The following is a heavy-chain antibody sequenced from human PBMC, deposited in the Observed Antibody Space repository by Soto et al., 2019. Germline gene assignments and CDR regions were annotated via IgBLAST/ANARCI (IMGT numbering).Heavy chain of an antibody. Sequence: SGPTLVNPTQTLTLTCTFSGFSLSTSGVGVGWIRQPPGKALEWLALIYWDDSTLYSPSRKSRLTITKDTSKNQVVLTMTNMDPVDTATYYCAHRSGGYDSARIDYWGQGTLVTVSS. CDR3: AHRSGGYDSARIDY. J-gene: IGHJ4*02. V-gene: IGHV2-5*02. CDR1: GFSLSTSGVG. CDR2: IYWDDST. D-gene: IGHD5-12*01.